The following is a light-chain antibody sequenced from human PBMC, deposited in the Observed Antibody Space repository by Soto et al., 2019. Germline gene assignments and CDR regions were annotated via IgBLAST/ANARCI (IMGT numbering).Light chain of an antibody. CDR2: KAS. J-gene: IGKJ5*01. CDR3: HQLNSYPRT. Sequence: DIQLTQSPSSLSASVGDRVTITCRASQGISSYLAWYQQKPGKAPKLLIYKASTLQSGVPSRFSGTRSGTDFTLTINSLQPEDFATYYCHQLNSYPRTFGHGTRLEIK. CDR1: QGISSY. V-gene: IGKV1-9*01.